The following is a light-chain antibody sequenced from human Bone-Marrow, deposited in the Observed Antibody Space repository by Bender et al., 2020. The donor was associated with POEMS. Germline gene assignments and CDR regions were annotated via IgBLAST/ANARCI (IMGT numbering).Light chain of an antibody. CDR3: CSSGTGSSML. CDR2: EVT. J-gene: IGLJ3*02. V-gene: IGLV1-44*01. Sequence: QSVLTQPPSVSGTPGQRVTISCSGSGSNIGGYPVNWYQQFPGKAPKLVLFEVTRRPSGVSDRFSGSKSGNTASLTISGLQAEDEADYHCCSSGTGSSMLFGGGTRLTVL. CDR1: GSNIGGYP.